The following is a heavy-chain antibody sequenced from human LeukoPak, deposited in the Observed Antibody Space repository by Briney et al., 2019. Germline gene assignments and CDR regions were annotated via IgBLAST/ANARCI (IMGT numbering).Heavy chain of an antibody. Sequence: GGSLRLSCTASGFTFSGYEMNWVRQAPGKGLEWVSYISSSGSTIYYADSVKGRFTISRDNAKNSLYLQMNSLRAEDTAVYYCARFAVANYAEYFQHWGQGTLVTVSS. CDR2: ISSSGSTI. V-gene: IGHV3-48*03. D-gene: IGHD4/OR15-4a*01. CDR1: GFTFSGYE. CDR3: ARFAVANYAEYFQH. J-gene: IGHJ1*01.